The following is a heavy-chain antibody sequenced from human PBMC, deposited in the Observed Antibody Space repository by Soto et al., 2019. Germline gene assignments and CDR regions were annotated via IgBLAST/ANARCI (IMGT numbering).Heavy chain of an antibody. CDR2: IFYIGST. CDR3: ASRSLLWFGDPAYYGEY. D-gene: IGHD3-10*01. CDR1: GGSISSSSYY. Sequence: SETLSLTCTVSGGSISSSSYYWGWIRQPPGKGLEWIGNIFYIGSTYYNPSLKSRVTMSVDTSRNQFSLKLTSVTAADTAVYFCASRSLLWFGDPAYYGEYWGQGTLVTVS. V-gene: IGHV4-39*01. J-gene: IGHJ4*02.